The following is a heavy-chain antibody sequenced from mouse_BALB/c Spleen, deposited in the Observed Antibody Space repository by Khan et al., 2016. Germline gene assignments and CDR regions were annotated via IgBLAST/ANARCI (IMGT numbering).Heavy chain of an antibody. CDR2: IYPGDGAT. J-gene: IGHJ3*01. D-gene: IGHD1-1*02. CDR3: ASGTPFAN. V-gene: IGHV1-80*01. Sequence: QVQLKQSGAELVRPGSSVKISCKASGFAFSSYWMNWVKQRPGQGLEWIGQIYPGDGATNYNGKFKGKATLTADKSSSTAYMQLSSLTSEDSAVYFCASGTPFANWGQGTLVTVSA. CDR1: GFAFSSYW.